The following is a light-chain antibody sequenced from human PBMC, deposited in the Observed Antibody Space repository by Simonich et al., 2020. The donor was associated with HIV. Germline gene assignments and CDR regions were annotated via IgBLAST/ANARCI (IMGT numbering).Light chain of an antibody. CDR3: QQYNNWPPRP. V-gene: IGKV3D-15*01. CDR2: DAS. Sequence: EIVMTQSPATLSVSPGERATLSCRASQSVSSNLAWYQQKPGQAPRLLIYDASNRATGIPARFSGSGSGTDFTLTISSLQSEDFAVYYCQQYNNWPPRPFGQGTKLEIK. J-gene: IGKJ2*01. CDR1: QSVSSN.